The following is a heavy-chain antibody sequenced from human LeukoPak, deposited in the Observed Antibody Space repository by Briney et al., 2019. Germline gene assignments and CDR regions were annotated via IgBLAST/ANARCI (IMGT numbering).Heavy chain of an antibody. CDR3: AKHLYSKGWYNYFDP. D-gene: IGHD6-19*01. CDR2: TSHDGSDK. J-gene: IGHJ5*02. CDR1: GFTFSTYG. Sequence: GRSLTLSCAASGFTFSTYGMLWVRQAPGKGLEWVAITSHDGSDKYYADSVKGRFTISRENSKNTLYLQMNSLIVEDTAGYYCAKHLYSKGWYNYFDPWGQGALGTVSS. V-gene: IGHV3-30*18.